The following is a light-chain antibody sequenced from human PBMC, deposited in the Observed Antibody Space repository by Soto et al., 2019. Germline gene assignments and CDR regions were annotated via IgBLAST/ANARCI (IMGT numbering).Light chain of an antibody. CDR1: TGTVTSGHY. CDR3: ILVYSGGVV. Sequence: QAVVTQEPSVTVSPGGTVTLTCAASTGTVTSGHYSCWYQQKPGQAPRTLIYDTSNKHSWTPARFSGSLLGGKAALTLSGAQPEDEAEYYCILVYSGGVVFGGGTKLTVL. V-gene: IGLV7-46*01. CDR2: DTS. J-gene: IGLJ2*01.